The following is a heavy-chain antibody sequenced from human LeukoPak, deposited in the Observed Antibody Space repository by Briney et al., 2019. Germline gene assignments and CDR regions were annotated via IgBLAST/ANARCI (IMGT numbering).Heavy chain of an antibody. V-gene: IGHV3-21*01. CDR3: ARGRYSSCSYYYYYMDV. J-gene: IGHJ6*03. CDR2: ISSSSSYI. Sequence: GGSLRLSCAASGFTFSSYSMNWVRQAPGKGLEWVSSISSSSSYIYYADSVKGRFTISRDNAKNSLFLQMNSLRAEDTAVYYCARGRYSSCSYYYYYMDVWGKGTTVTVSS. D-gene: IGHD6-13*01. CDR1: GFTFSSYS.